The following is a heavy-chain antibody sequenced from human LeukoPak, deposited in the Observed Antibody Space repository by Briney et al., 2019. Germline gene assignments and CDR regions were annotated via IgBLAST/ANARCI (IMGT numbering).Heavy chain of an antibody. J-gene: IGHJ5*02. CDR3: ARRVFELRYFDWLLWFDP. CDR2: INHSGST. D-gene: IGHD3-9*01. V-gene: IGHV4-34*01. Sequence: PSETLSLTCTVYGGSFSGYYWSWIRQSPGKGLEWIGEINHSGSTNYNPPLKSRVTISVDTSKNQFSLKMSSVTAADTAVYYCARRVFELRYFDWLLWFDPWGQGTLVTVSS. CDR1: GGSFSGYY.